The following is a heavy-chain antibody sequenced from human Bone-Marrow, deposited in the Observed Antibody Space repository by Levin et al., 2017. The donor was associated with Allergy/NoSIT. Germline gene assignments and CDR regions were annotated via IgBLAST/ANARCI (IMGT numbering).Heavy chain of an antibody. J-gene: IGHJ4*02. CDR2: MNPSSGNR. CDR1: GYTFINYD. V-gene: IGHV1-8*01. D-gene: IGHD5-12*01. CDR3: ARTQWRPGDKWHPTLYYFDS. Sequence: GESLKISCRTSGYTFINYDINWMRQAKGQGLQWIAWMNPSSGNRGYAQTFQGRVSLTMDTSIDTAYMELTDLTFDDTSTYFCARTQWRPGDKWHPTLYYFDSWGPGTLLTVSS.